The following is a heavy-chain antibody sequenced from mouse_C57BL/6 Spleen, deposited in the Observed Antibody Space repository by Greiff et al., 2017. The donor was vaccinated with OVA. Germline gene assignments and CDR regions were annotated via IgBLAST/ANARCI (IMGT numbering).Heavy chain of an antibody. Sequence: QVHVKQSGAELARPGASVKLSCKASGYTFTSYGISWVKQRTGQGLEWIGEIYPRSGNTYYNEKFKGKATLTADKSSSTAYMELRSLTSEDSAVYFCAIYYGSSWGMDYWGQGTTLTVSS. CDR3: AIYYGSSWGMDY. CDR1: GYTFTSYG. D-gene: IGHD1-1*01. J-gene: IGHJ2*01. V-gene: IGHV1-81*01. CDR2: IYPRSGNT.